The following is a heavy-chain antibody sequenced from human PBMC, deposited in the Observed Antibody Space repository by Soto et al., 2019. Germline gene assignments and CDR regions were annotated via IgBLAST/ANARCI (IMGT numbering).Heavy chain of an antibody. V-gene: IGHV4-30-2*01. CDR2: IYHSGST. J-gene: IGHJ4*02. Sequence: SETLSLTCTVSGGSISSGGYYWSWIRQQPGKGLEWIGYIYHSGSTYYNPSLKSRVTISVDRSKNQFSLKLSSVTAADTAVYYCARVAQTTGYYFDYWGQGTLVTVSS. CDR1: GGSISSGGYY. D-gene: IGHD4-17*01. CDR3: ARVAQTTGYYFDY.